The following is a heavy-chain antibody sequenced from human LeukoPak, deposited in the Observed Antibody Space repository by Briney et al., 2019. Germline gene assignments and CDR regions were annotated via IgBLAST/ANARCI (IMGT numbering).Heavy chain of an antibody. J-gene: IGHJ4*02. CDR1: GGSISSYY. CDR2: ISGSGGST. Sequence: ETLSLTCTVSGGSISSYYWSWIRQPPGKGLEWVSAISGSGGSTYYADSVKGRFTISRDNSKNTLYLQMNSLRAEDTAVYYYANTQQLCRRCFDYWGQGTLVTVSS. V-gene: IGHV3-23*01. CDR3: ANTQQLCRRCFDY. D-gene: IGHD6-13*01.